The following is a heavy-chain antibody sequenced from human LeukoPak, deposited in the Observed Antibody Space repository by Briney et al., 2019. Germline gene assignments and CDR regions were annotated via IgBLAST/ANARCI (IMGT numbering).Heavy chain of an antibody. CDR3: AGRRVAATNY. CDR1: GGSFSGYY. Sequence: KPSETLSLTCAVYGGSFSGYYWSWIRQPPGKGLEWIGEINHSGSTNYNPSLKSRVTISVDTSRNQFSLKLSSVTAADTAVYYCAGRRVAATNYWGQGTLVTVSS. CDR2: INHSGST. J-gene: IGHJ4*02. D-gene: IGHD2-15*01. V-gene: IGHV4-34*01.